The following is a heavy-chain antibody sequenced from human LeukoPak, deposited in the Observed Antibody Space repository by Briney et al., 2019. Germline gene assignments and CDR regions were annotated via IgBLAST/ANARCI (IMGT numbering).Heavy chain of an antibody. Sequence: GASVKVSCKASGYTFTGYYMPWVRQAPGQGLEWMGRINPNSGGTNYAQKFQGRVTMTRDTSISTAYMELSRLRSDDTAVYYCATVLRAAAGTIDYWGQGTLVTVSS. CDR2: INPNSGGT. CDR1: GYTFTGYY. CDR3: ATVLRAAAGTIDY. V-gene: IGHV1-2*06. J-gene: IGHJ4*02. D-gene: IGHD6-13*01.